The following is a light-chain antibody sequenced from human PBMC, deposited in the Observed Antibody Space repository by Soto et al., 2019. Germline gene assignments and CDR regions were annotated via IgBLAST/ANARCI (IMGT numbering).Light chain of an antibody. V-gene: IGLV2-14*01. CDR2: EVS. CDR3: SSYTSTNTPVV. CDR1: SSDVGGYNY. Sequence: QSALTQPASVSGSPGQTITISCTGTSSDVGGYNYVSWYQHNPGKAPKLLTYEVSNRPSGVSDRFSGSKSDNMASLTISGLQAEGEADYYCSSYTSTNTPVVFGGGTKVTVL. J-gene: IGLJ2*01.